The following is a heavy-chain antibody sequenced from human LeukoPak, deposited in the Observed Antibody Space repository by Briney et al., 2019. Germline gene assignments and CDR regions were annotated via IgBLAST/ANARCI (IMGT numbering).Heavy chain of an antibody. CDR2: ISAYNGNT. J-gene: IGHJ4*02. D-gene: IGHD3-10*01. CDR1: GHTFTNYG. CDR3: ARHGNYYGSGSYY. V-gene: IGHV1-18*01. Sequence: ASVKVSCKASGHTFTNYGITWVRQAPGQGLEWMGWISAYNGNTNYAQKFQGRVTMTTDTSTNTVYMELRSLRSDDTAVYYCARHGNYYGSGSYYWGQGTLVTVFS.